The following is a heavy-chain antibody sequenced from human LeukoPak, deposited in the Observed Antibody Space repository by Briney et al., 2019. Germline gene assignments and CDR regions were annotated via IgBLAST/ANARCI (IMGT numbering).Heavy chain of an antibody. CDR1: GFTFSRHD. J-gene: IGHJ3*02. D-gene: IGHD6-6*01. CDR2: ISYDGSNK. V-gene: IGHV3-30*18. Sequence: GGSLRLSCVASGFTFSRHDMNWVRQAPGKGLEWVAVISYDGSNKYYADSVKGRFTISRDNSKNTLYLQMNSLRTEDTAVYYCAKGVSSWSNDAFDIWGQGTMVTVSS. CDR3: AKGVSSWSNDAFDI.